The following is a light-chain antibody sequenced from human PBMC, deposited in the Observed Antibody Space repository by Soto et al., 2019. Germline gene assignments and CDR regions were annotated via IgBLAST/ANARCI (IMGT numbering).Light chain of an antibody. CDR2: GTS. J-gene: IGKJ1*01. Sequence: EVLLTQCPGTLSLSPGERSTPYCRASQSVGSSYLAWYQQKPGQAPRVLIYGTSSRATGIPDRFSGSGSGTDFTITISRLEPEYFAVYYCQQYGSPGTFGPGTKVDTK. CDR3: QQYGSPGT. CDR1: QSVGSSY. V-gene: IGKV3-20*01.